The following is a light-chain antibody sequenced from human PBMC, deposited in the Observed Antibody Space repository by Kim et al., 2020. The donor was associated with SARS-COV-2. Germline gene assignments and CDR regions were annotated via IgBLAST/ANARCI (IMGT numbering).Light chain of an antibody. CDR1: QSVSNN. V-gene: IGKV3-15*01. J-gene: IGKJ2*01. Sequence: SPGEKATLSCRAIQSVSNNLAWYQHKPGQPPRLLIYGASTRATGVPDRFSGSGSGTDFTLTVSSLQSEDFAIYYCHQYNDWPPGDTFGQGTKLEI. CDR3: HQYNDWPPGDT. CDR2: GAS.